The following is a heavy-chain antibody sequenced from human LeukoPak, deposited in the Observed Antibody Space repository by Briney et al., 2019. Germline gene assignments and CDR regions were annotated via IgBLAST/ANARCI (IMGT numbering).Heavy chain of an antibody. CDR2: IDPSDSYS. CDR3: ARQGAIAGTTIDY. Sequence: KHGESLRISCKGSGYTFINYWISWVRQMPGKGLEWMGKIDPSDSYSNYSPSFQGHVTISLDKSISTAYLQWSSLKASDTAMYYCARQGAIAGTTIDYWGQGTPVTVSS. D-gene: IGHD1-7*01. V-gene: IGHV5-10-1*01. CDR1: GYTFINYW. J-gene: IGHJ4*02.